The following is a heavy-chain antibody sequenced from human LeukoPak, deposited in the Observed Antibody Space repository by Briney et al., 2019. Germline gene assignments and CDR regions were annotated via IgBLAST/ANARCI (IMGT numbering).Heavy chain of an antibody. V-gene: IGHV1-46*01. CDR3: ARGVSQTKIDY. CDR1: GYTFTSYY. D-gene: IGHD5/OR15-5a*01. CDR2: INPSGGGT. J-gene: IGHJ4*02. Sequence: GASVTVSCKASGYTFTSYYMHWVRQAPGQGLEWMGIINPSGGGTSYAQKFQGRVTMTRDTSTSTVYMELSSLRSEDTAVYYCARGVSQTKIDYWGQGTLVTVSS.